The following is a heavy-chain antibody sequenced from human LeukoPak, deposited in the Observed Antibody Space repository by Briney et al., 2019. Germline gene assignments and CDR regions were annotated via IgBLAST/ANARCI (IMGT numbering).Heavy chain of an antibody. V-gene: IGHV1-18*01. CDR3: ARTSHYVDIAATILYGIYYFDY. Sequence: GAPVKVSCKASGYTFTNYGIIWVRQAPGRGLEWMGWNSAYNDNTNYAQKFQGRVTMTTDTSTNTAYMELRSLTSDDTAVYYCARTSHYVDIAATILYGIYYFDYWGQGTLVTISS. CDR1: GYTFTNYG. CDR2: NSAYNDNT. J-gene: IGHJ4*02. D-gene: IGHD5-12*01.